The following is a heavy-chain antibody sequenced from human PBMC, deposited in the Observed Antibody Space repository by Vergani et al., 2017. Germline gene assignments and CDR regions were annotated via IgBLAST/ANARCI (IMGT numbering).Heavy chain of an antibody. CDR3: ARSVYGGNPGGRVTYYYGMDV. Sequence: QVQLQESGPGLVKPSETLSLTCTVSGYSISSGYYWGWIRQPPGKGLEWIGSIYHSGSTYYNPSLKSRVTISVDTSKNQFSLKLSSVTAADTAVYYCARSVYGGNPGGRVTYYYGMDVWGQGTTVTVSS. CDR2: IYHSGST. V-gene: IGHV4-38-2*02. CDR1: GYSISSGYY. J-gene: IGHJ6*02. D-gene: IGHD4-23*01.